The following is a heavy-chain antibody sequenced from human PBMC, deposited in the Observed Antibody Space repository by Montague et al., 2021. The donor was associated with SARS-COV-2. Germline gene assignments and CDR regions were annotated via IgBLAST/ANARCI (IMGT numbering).Heavy chain of an antibody. V-gene: IGHV2-5*01. CDR2: IFWNDDK. CDR3: AHSLHLSSLGDFDS. D-gene: IGHD2/OR15-2a*01. Sequence: PALVKPTQTLTLTCTFSGFSLISDGVGVGWIRQPPGKALEWLALIFWNDDKRYNSSLKNRLTVTKDTSKNQVVLTMTNMDPLDTGTYYCAHSLHLSSLGDFDSWGQGTLVTVAS. CDR1: GFSLISDGVG. J-gene: IGHJ4*02.